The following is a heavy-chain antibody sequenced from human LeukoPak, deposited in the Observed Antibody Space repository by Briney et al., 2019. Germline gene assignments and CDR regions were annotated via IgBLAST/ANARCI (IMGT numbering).Heavy chain of an antibody. CDR1: GFTFSSYG. D-gene: IGHD3-10*01. Sequence: PGGSLRLSCAASGFTFSSYGMHWVRQAPGKWLEWVAVISYDGSNKYYADSVKGRFTISRDNSKNTLYLQMNSLRAEDTAVYYCAKDRKLLWFGESDYYYGMDVWGQGTTVTVSS. J-gene: IGHJ6*02. V-gene: IGHV3-30*18. CDR2: ISYDGSNK. CDR3: AKDRKLLWFGESDYYYGMDV.